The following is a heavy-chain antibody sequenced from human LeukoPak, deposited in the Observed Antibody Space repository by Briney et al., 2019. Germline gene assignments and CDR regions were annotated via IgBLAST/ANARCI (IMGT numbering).Heavy chain of an antibody. CDR1: GYTFTSYG. J-gene: IGHJ6*03. CDR2: ISAYNGNT. Sequence: GASVKVSCKASGYTFTSYGISWVRQAPGQGLEWMGWISAYNGNTNYAQKLQGRVTMTTDTSTSTAYMELRRLRSDDTAVYYCAREGVAVPAARNNYYYYYMDVWGKGTTVTVSS. CDR3: AREGVAVPAARNNYYYYYMDV. V-gene: IGHV1-18*01. D-gene: IGHD2-2*01.